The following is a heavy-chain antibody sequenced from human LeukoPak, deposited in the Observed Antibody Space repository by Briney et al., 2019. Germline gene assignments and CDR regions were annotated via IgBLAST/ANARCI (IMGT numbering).Heavy chain of an antibody. D-gene: IGHD5-18*01. J-gene: IGHJ4*02. CDR2: ISGSGGST. CDR3: AKQPWIQPWPSSYYFDY. V-gene: IGHV3-23*01. CDR1: GFTFSSYA. Sequence: GGSLRLSCAASGFTFSSYAMSWVRQAPGKGLEWVSAISGSGGSTYYADSVKGRFTISRDNSKNTLYLQMNSLRAEDTAVYYCAKQPWIQPWPSSYYFDYWGQGTLVTVSS.